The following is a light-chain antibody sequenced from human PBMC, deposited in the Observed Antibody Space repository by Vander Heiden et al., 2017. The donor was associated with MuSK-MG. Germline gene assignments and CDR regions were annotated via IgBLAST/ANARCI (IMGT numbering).Light chain of an antibody. V-gene: IGKV1-33*01. J-gene: IGKJ3*01. CDR3: QQYDNLFT. CDR2: DAS. CDR1: QDISNY. Sequence: DIQMTQSPFSLSASVGDRVTIPCQASQDISNYLNWYQQKPGKAPKLLIYDASNLETGVPSRFSGSGSGTDFTFTISSLQPEDIATYYCQQYDNLFTFGPGTKVDIK.